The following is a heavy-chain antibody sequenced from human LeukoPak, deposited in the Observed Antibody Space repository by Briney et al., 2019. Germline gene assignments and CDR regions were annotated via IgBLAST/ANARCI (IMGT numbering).Heavy chain of an antibody. CDR2: ISYSGNT. V-gene: IGHV4-59*01. CDR1: GASITSYF. D-gene: IGHD4-17*01. Sequence: PSETLSLTCTVSGASITSYFWTWIRQPPRKGLDWIAYISYSGNTNYNPSLKSRVTISIDTSKNQFSLKLTSATAADTAMYYCARADYGDHGTTFDIWGQGTMVTVSS. CDR3: ARADYGDHGTTFDI. J-gene: IGHJ3*02.